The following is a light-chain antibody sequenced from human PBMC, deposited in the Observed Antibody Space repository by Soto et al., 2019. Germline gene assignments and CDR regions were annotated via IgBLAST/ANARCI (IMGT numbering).Light chain of an antibody. CDR1: QSVSSN. V-gene: IGKV3-15*01. CDR2: GAS. J-gene: IGKJ3*01. CDR3: QQYNNWPPFT. Sequence: EIVMTQSPATLSVSPGERATLSCRASQSVSSNLAWYQQKPGQAPRLLIYGASTRATGIPARFSGSGSGTEFTLTISSLQSEDFAVYYCQQYNNWPPFTFGRGPKGDIK.